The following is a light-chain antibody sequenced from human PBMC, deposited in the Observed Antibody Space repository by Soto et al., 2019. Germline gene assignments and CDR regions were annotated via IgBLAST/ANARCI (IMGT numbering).Light chain of an antibody. J-gene: IGLJ3*02. V-gene: IGLV2-14*01. CDR1: GSDIGAYNY. CDR3: NSFTTSSTLL. CDR2: EVT. Sequence: QSALTQPASVSGFPGQSITISCTGTGSDIGAYNYVSWYQHHPGKAAKLLIHEVTNRPSGVSRRFSGSKSGNTASLTISQLRAEDEADYYCNSFTTSSTLLFGGGTKLTVL.